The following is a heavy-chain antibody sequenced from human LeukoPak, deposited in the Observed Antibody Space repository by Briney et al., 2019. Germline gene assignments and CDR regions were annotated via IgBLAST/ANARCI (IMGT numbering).Heavy chain of an antibody. CDR2: ISSNGGST. CDR1: GFTFSSFA. J-gene: IGHJ6*03. Sequence: GGSLRLSCAASGFTFSSFAMHWVRQAPGKGLEYVSAISSNGGSTYYANSVKGRFTISRDNSKNTLYLQMGSLRAEDVAVYYCARSRYYYYYYMDVWGKGTMVTVSS. CDR3: ARSRYYYYYYMDV. V-gene: IGHV3-64*01.